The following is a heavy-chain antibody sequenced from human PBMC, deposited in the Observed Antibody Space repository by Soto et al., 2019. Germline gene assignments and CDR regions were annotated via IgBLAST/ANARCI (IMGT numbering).Heavy chain of an antibody. D-gene: IGHD3-10*02. CDR3: TKSGVGYVKRGYYG. J-gene: IGHJ6*01. Sequence: WRTPALTCTVPGGCIDHYSWRWTGPSPRKGMQYIGYISYMGTTNYNPSLKSRVTISVDTSKNQFSLTLTSVTAADTALYYCTKSGVGYVKRGYYG. CDR1: GGCIDHYS. CDR2: ISYMGTT. V-gene: IGHV4-59*01.